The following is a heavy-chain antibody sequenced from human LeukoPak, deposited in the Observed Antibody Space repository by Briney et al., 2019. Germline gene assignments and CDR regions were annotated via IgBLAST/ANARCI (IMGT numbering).Heavy chain of an antibody. J-gene: IGHJ4*02. CDR3: ARDYKLWSGYYYYFDY. Sequence: ASVKVSCKASGYTFSGYYMHWVRQAPGQGLEWMGWINPDSGGTNYGQNFQGRVTMTRDTAINTAYMELSRLRSDDTAVYYCARDYKLWSGYYYYFDYCGQGTLVTVSS. CDR1: GYTFSGYY. D-gene: IGHD3-3*01. V-gene: IGHV1-2*02. CDR2: INPDSGGT.